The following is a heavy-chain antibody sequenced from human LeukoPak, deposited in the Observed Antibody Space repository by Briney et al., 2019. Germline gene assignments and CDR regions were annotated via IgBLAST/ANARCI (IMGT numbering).Heavy chain of an antibody. Sequence: GGSLRLSCAASGFTFDDYAMHWVRQAPGKGLERVSGISWNSGSIGYADSVKGRFTISRDNAKNSLYLQMNSLRAEDTALYYCAKDAHRDPRYFDYWGQGTLVTVSS. V-gene: IGHV3-9*01. CDR1: GFTFDDYA. J-gene: IGHJ4*02. CDR2: ISWNSGSI. CDR3: AKDAHRDPRYFDY.